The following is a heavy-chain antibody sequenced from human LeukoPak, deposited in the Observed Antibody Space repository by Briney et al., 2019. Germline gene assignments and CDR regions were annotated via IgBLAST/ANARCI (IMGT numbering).Heavy chain of an antibody. Sequence: PGGSLRLSCAASGFTFSSYGMHWVRQAPGKGLEWVAVIWYDGSNKYYADSVKGRFTISRDNSKNTLYLQMNSLRAEDTAVYYCASLTIFGVVIPYYFDYWGQGTLVTVSS. CDR2: IWYDGSNK. D-gene: IGHD3-3*01. J-gene: IGHJ4*02. CDR1: GFTFSSYG. CDR3: ASLTIFGVVIPYYFDY. V-gene: IGHV3-33*01.